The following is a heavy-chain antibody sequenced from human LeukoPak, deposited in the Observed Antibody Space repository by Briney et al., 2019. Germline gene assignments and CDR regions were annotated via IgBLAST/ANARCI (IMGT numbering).Heavy chain of an antibody. Sequence: GGSLRLSCAVSGFTFTDYWMNWVRQAPGKGLEWVASIRQDGGEKSYVDSVKGRFTISRDNTKSSLHLQINSLRAEDTAVYYCARDGTAAGLYFDLWGQGTLVTVSS. J-gene: IGHJ4*01. D-gene: IGHD6-13*01. CDR1: GFTFTDYW. CDR3: ARDGTAAGLYFDL. V-gene: IGHV3-7*01. CDR2: IRQDGGEK.